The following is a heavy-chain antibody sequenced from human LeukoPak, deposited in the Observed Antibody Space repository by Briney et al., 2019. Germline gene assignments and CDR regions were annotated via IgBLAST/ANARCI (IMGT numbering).Heavy chain of an antibody. J-gene: IGHJ3*02. Sequence: GGSLTLSCAASGFTFDDYGTSWVRQAPGKGLEWVSGINWNGGSTGYADSVKGRFTISRDNAKNSLYLQMNSLRAEDTALYYCARGTLYSYAFDIWGQGTMVTVSS. CDR2: INWNGGST. V-gene: IGHV3-20*04. D-gene: IGHD5-18*01. CDR1: GFTFDDYG. CDR3: ARGTLYSYAFDI.